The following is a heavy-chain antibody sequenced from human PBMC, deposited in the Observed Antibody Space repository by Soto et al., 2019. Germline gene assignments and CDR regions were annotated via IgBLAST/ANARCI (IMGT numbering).Heavy chain of an antibody. CDR1: GFTFSSYG. CDR2: IWYDGSNK. D-gene: IGHD2-2*01. CDR3: ARDGAVVPAAMRYGFDY. J-gene: IGHJ4*02. V-gene: IGHV3-33*01. Sequence: GGSLRLSCAASGFTFSSYGMHWVRQAPGKGLEWVAVIWYDGSNKYYADSVKGRFTISRDNSKNTLYLQMNSLRAEDTAVYYCARDGAVVPAAMRYGFDYWGQGTLVTVSS.